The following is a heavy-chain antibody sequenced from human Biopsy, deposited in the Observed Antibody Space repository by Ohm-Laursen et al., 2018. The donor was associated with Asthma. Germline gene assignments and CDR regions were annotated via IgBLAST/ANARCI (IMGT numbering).Heavy chain of an antibody. CDR2: INYRGDT. J-gene: IGHJ1*01. V-gene: IGHV4-34*01. D-gene: IGHD6-19*01. CDR3: VRGEEVAGTYFKD. Sequence: SDTLSLTCAISGGSFTHYFWMWIRQPPGKRLEWIGEINYRGDTNYNPSLESRVSISVDTSTYHFSLRLNSVTAADTAVYYCVRGEEVAGTYFKDWDQGTLVTVSS. CDR1: GGSFTHYF.